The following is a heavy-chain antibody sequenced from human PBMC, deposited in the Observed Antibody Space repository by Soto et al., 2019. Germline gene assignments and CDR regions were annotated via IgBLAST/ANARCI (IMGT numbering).Heavy chain of an antibody. CDR1: GFTFFNYW. CDR2: INSDGTST. V-gene: IGHV3-74*01. Sequence: PGGSLRLSCAASGFTFFNYWTHWVRQTPGRGLVWVSRINSDGTSTSYADSVKGRFTISRDNAKNTLDLQMNRLRAEDTAVYYCVKGGYYSFDAFDMWGQGTMVT. J-gene: IGHJ3*02. D-gene: IGHD3-22*01. CDR3: VKGGYYSFDAFDM.